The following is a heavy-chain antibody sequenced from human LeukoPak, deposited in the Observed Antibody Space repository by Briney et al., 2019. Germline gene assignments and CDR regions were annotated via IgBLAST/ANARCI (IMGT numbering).Heavy chain of an antibody. Sequence: GASVKVSCKASGYTLTGYYMHWVRQAPGQGLEWMGWINPNSGGTNYAQKFQGRVTMTRDTSISTAYMELSRLRSDDTAVYYCARDRLDDFWSGPYYYYYGMDVWGQGTTVTVSS. CDR2: INPNSGGT. D-gene: IGHD3-3*01. CDR3: ARDRLDDFWSGPYYYYYGMDV. J-gene: IGHJ6*02. V-gene: IGHV1-2*02. CDR1: GYTLTGYY.